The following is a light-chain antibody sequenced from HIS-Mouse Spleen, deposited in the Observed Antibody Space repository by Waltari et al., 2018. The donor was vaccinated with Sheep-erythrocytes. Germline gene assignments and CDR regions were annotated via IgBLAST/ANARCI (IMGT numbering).Light chain of an antibody. CDR1: SSAVGGSNY. Sequence: QSARTQPASVSGSPGQSITLSCTGTSSAVGGSNYVSWYQQHPGKAPKLMIYEVSNRPSGVSNRFSGSKSGNTASLTISGLQAEDEADYYCSSYTSSSTWVFGGGTKLTVL. J-gene: IGLJ3*02. V-gene: IGLV2-14*01. CDR2: EVS. CDR3: SSYTSSSTWV.